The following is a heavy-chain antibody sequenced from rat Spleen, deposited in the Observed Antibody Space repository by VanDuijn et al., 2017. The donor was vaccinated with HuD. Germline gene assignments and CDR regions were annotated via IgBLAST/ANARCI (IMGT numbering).Heavy chain of an antibody. CDR3: TREVYTTDYYYGWFTH. V-gene: IGHV2-43*01. D-gene: IGHD1-6*01. J-gene: IGHJ3*01. CDR2: IWTGGST. CDR1: GFSLTNYH. Sequence: QVQLKESGPGLVQPSQTLSLTCTVSGFSLTNYHVSWVRQPPGKGLEWMGVIWTGGSTAYNSLLKSRLSITRDTSKSQVFLKMNSLQTEDTAIYYCTREVYTTDYYYGWFTHWGQGTLVTVSS.